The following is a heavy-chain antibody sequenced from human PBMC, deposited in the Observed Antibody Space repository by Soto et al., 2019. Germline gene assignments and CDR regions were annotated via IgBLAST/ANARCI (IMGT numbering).Heavy chain of an antibody. J-gene: IGHJ4*02. Sequence: LRLSCAASGFTFTTYWMAWVRQAPGKGLEWVANIKQDGSERYYVDSVKGRFTISRDNAKSSLYLQMNSLRAEDTAVYYCARDSGTSDYWGQGTMVTVYS. CDR2: IKQDGSER. D-gene: IGHD1-1*01. CDR1: GFTFTTYW. CDR3: ARDSGTSDY. V-gene: IGHV3-7*01.